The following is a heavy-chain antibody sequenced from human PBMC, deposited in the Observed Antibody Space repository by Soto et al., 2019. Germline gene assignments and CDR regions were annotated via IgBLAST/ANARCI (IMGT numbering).Heavy chain of an antibody. D-gene: IGHD3-22*01. J-gene: IGHJ4*02. CDR1: GYTFTTYG. CDR3: ARGPTDYYDISGDYFLDY. Sequence: QVPLVQSGAEVNKPGASVKVSCKASGYTFTTYGMIWVRQAPGPGLAWMGWISTYNGNTKYAERLQGRVTMTTDTTASTAYMELRSLRTDDTAVYYCARGPTDYYDISGDYFLDYWGQGTLVTVSS. CDR2: ISTYNGNT. V-gene: IGHV1-18*01.